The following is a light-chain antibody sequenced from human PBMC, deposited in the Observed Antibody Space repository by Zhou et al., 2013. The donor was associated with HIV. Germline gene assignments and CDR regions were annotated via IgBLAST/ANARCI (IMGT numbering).Light chain of an antibody. CDR1: QDITNF. Sequence: DIQMTQSPSSLSGSVGDRVTMTCQASQDITNFLNWYQQKPGQAPKLLIYAASNLETGVPSRFSGSGSGTDFTLTISSLQPEDFATYYCQQSYSTWTFGQGTKVDIK. J-gene: IGKJ1*01. CDR2: AAS. V-gene: IGKV1-39*01. CDR3: QQSYSTWT.